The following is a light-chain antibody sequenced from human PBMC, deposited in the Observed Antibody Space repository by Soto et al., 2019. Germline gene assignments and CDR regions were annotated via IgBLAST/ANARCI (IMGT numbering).Light chain of an antibody. V-gene: IGKV3-11*01. CDR2: GAS. J-gene: IGKJ1*01. CDR1: QSVSNNY. Sequence: EIVLTQSPGTLSLSPGDIATLYCRASQSVSNNYLAWYQQKPGQAPRLIIYGASNRATGIPARFSGSGSGTDFTLTISSLEPEDFAVYYCQQRSNWPLTLGQGTKVDI. CDR3: QQRSNWPLT.